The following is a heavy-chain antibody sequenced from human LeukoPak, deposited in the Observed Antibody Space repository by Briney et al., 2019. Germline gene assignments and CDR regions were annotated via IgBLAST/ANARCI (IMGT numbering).Heavy chain of an antibody. D-gene: IGHD2-15*01. CDR3: ASVKDIVVGGGPYYFDY. J-gene: IGHJ4*02. CDR2: INPHNADT. Sequence: ASVKVSCKASGYTFTGYYLHWVRQAPGRELEWMGWINPHNADTNYAQRFQGRVTMTRDTSITTAYMVLSRLRSDDTAVYYCASVKDIVVGGGPYYFDYWGQGTLVTVSS. V-gene: IGHV1-2*02. CDR1: GYTFTGYY.